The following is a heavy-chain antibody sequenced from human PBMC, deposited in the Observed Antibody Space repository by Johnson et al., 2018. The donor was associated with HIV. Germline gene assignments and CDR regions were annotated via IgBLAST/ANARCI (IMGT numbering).Heavy chain of an antibody. J-gene: IGHJ3*02. V-gene: IGHV3-20*04. CDR2: INWSGGGT. CDR3: ARGMYYYDTSGYLIRPRAFDI. Sequence: MMLMESGGDVVRPGGSLRISCVASGFKLYEYDVSWVRQVPGKGLEWVSGINWSGGGTAYADSVKGRFTVSSDNAKNSLYWQMNSLRAEETALYYCARGMYYYDTSGYLIRPRAFDIWGQGTVVTVSS. D-gene: IGHD3-22*01. CDR1: GFKLYEYD.